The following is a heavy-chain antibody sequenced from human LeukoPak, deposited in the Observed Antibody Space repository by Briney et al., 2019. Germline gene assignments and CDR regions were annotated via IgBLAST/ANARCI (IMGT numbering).Heavy chain of an antibody. CDR2: INPNSGGT. J-gene: IGHJ4*02. CDR3: ARVDGSSLSRARFDY. CDR1: GYTFTGYY. Sequence: ASVKVSCKASGYTFTGYYMHWVRQAPGQGLEWMGWINPNSGGTNYAQKFQGRVTMTRGTSISTAYMELSRLRSDDTAIYYCARVDGSSLSRARFDYWGPGTLVTVSS. D-gene: IGHD6-6*01. V-gene: IGHV1-2*02.